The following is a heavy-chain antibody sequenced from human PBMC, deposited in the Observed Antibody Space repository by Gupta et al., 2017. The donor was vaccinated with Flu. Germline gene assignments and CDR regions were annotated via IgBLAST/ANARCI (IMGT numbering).Heavy chain of an antibody. D-gene: IGHD3-22*01. V-gene: IGHV4-59*08. CDR1: GDSINNNY. CDR3: TRGMYDSRGYSNAFDY. CDR2: VHHSGST. Sequence: QVQLQESGPGLVKPSETLSLTCTVSGDSINNNYWGWIRRSPGKGLEWVGYVHHSGSTKYNPSLESRVTMSMDTSKNHFSLKLTSVTAADTAVYYCTRGMYDSRGYSNAFDYWGQGTLVTVXS. J-gene: IGHJ4*02.